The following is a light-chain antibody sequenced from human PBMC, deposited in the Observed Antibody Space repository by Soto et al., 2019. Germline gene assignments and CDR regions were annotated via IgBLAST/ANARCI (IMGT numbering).Light chain of an antibody. Sequence: QSALTQPASGSGSPGQSITISCTGTSSDVGGYNYVSWYQQHPGKVPKLMICEVSNWPSGVSNRFSGSKSGNTASLTISGLQAEDEADYYCSSFTSANTWLFGGGTKLTVL. CDR1: SSDVGGYNY. CDR3: SSFTSANTWL. J-gene: IGLJ3*02. V-gene: IGLV2-14*01. CDR2: EVS.